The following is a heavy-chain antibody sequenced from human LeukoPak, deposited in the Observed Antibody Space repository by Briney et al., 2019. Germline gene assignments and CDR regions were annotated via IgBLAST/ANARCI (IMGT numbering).Heavy chain of an antibody. CDR1: GGSISSYY. CDR2: IYDTGNT. Sequence: SETLSLTCTVSGGSISSYYWGWIRQPPGKGLEWIAYIYDTGNTNYNPSLKSRVTISLDTSKNQFSLKVNSMTAADTAVYYCARDQLERRYYYYMDVWGKGTTVTVSS. D-gene: IGHD1-1*01. V-gene: IGHV4-59*01. CDR3: ARDQLERRYYYYMDV. J-gene: IGHJ6*03.